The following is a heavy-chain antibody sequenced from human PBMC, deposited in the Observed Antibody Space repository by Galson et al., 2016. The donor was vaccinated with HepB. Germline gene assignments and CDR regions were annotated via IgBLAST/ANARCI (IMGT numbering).Heavy chain of an antibody. CDR1: SGSISTGGYY. D-gene: IGHD3-22*01. V-gene: IGHV4-31*01. Sequence: TLSLTCNVSSGSISTGGYYWSWIRQHPGKGLEWIGHIYYSGSTSYNPSLKSQLSISVDTSKNQFSLHLSSVTVADTAVYFCARRVSGYFNSWGLGTLVTVSS. CDR3: ARRVSGYFNS. CDR2: IYYSGST. J-gene: IGHJ5*01.